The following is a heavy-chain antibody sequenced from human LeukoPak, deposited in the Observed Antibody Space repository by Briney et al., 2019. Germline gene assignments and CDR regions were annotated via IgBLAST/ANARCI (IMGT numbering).Heavy chain of an antibody. CDR1: GXTFSTYA. CDR3: ARDFRDYRDYVAYFDS. D-gene: IGHD4-17*01. Sequence: PGRSLRLSCAASGXTFSTYAMHWVRQAPGKGLEWVGVILYDGSSQYYTDSVKGRFTISRDNSRNTLYLQMNSLKVEDTAVYYCARDFRDYRDYVAYFDSWGQGTLVTVSS. V-gene: IGHV3-30-3*01. J-gene: IGHJ4*02. CDR2: ILYDGSSQ.